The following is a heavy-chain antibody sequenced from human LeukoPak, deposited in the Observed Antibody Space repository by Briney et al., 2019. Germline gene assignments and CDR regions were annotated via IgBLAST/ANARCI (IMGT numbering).Heavy chain of an antibody. D-gene: IGHD1-1*01. J-gene: IGHJ4*02. V-gene: IGHV3-48*01. CDR3: ARDVLAATGPF. Sequence: GGSLRLSCAASGFTFSSYSMNWVRQAPGKGLEWVSFISERSSNIYYADSVKGRFTISRDNPKNSVYLQMNSLRAEDTAVYYCARDVLAATGPFWGQGTLVAVSS. CDR1: GFTFSSYS. CDR2: ISERSSNI.